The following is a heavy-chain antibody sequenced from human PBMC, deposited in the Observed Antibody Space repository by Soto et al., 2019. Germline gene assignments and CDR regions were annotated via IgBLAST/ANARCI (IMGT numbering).Heavy chain of an antibody. D-gene: IGHD2-15*01. Sequence: ASVKVSCKASVFSVDTTYCIHWVRRAPGQGLEWMGSINPNSGDTNYAQNFQGRVTMTRDTSISTAYMEVSSLTSDDTAVYYCGSPRSGPSPDVGHWGHGAVVTVSS. V-gene: IGHV1-2*02. CDR1: VFSVDTTYC. J-gene: IGHJ4*01. CDR3: GSPRSGPSPDVGH. CDR2: INPNSGDT.